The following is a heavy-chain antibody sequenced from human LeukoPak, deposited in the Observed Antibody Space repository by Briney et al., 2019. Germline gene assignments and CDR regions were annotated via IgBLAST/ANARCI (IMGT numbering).Heavy chain of an antibody. V-gene: IGHV3-30*02. CDR3: AKALDIVVVEGFDY. CDR2: IRYDGSNK. CDR1: GFTFSSYG. Sequence: GGSLRLSCAASGFTFSSYGMHWVRQAPGKGLEWVAFIRYDGSNKYYADSVKGRFTISRDNSKNTLYLQMNSLRAEDTAVYYCAKALDIVVVEGFDYWGQGTLVTVSS. J-gene: IGHJ4*02. D-gene: IGHD2-2*03.